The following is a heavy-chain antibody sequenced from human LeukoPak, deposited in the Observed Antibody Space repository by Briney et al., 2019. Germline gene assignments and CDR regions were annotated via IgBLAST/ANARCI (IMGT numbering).Heavy chain of an antibody. J-gene: IGHJ4*02. CDR3: ARGVIELELLRSFDY. V-gene: IGHV4-39*07. CDR1: GGSISSSSYY. Sequence: PSETLSLTCTVSGGSISSSSYYWGWIRQPPGKGLEWIGEINHSGSTNYNPSLKSRVTISVDTSKNQFSLKLSSVTAADTAVYYCARGVIELELLRSFDYWGQGTLVTVSS. CDR2: INHSGST. D-gene: IGHD1-7*01.